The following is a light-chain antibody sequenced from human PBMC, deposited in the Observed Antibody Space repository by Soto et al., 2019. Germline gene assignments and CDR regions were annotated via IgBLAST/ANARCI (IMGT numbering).Light chain of an antibody. J-gene: IGLJ3*02. Sequence: QSALTQSASVSGSPGQSITISCTGTSSDVGGYNYVSWYQQHPGKAPKLIIYDVSNRPSGVSTRFSGSKSGNTASLTTSGLQGEDEADYSCSSYTSTNAGVFGGGTKLTVL. V-gene: IGLV2-14*01. CDR2: DVS. CDR3: SSYTSTNAGV. CDR1: SSDVGGYNY.